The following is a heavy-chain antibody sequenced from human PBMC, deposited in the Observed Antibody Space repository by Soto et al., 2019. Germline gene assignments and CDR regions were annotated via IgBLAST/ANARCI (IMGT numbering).Heavy chain of an antibody. D-gene: IGHD5-12*01. J-gene: IGHJ4*02. V-gene: IGHV3-73*01. CDR2: IRSKANSYAT. CDR3: TRLYPSGYDPTG. Sequence: EVQLVESGGGLVQPGGSLKLSCAASGFTFSGSAMHWVRQASGKGLEWVGRIRSKANSYATAYAASVKGRFTISRDDSKNTAYLQMNSLKTEETAVYYCTRLYPSGYDPTGWGQGTLVTVSS. CDR1: GFTFSGSA.